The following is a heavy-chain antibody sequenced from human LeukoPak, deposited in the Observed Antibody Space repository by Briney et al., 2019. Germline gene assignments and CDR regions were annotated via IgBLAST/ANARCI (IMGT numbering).Heavy chain of an antibody. D-gene: IGHD7-27*01. CDR2: INHSGST. CDR1: GGSFSGYY. Sequence: SETLSLTCTVYGGSFSGYYWSWIRQPPGKGLEWIGEINHSGSTNYNPSLKSRVTISVDTSKNQFSLKLISVTAADTAVYYCASRKLGNDYWGQGTLVTVSS. V-gene: IGHV4-34*01. J-gene: IGHJ4*02. CDR3: ASRKLGNDY.